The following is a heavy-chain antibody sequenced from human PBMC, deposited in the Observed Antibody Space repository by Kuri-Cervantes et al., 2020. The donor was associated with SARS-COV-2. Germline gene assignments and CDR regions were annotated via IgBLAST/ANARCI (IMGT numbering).Heavy chain of an antibody. CDR3: ARARVRGLITAYYYYGMDV. Sequence: ASVKVSCKASGYTFTSYGIIWVRQAPGQGLEWMGWISGDNGDTNYAQKFQGRVTITKDTSTSTAYMELRSLRSDDTAVYFCARARVRGLITAYYYYGMDVWGQGTTVTVSS. D-gene: IGHD3-10*01. CDR1: GYTFTSYG. CDR2: ISGDNGDT. J-gene: IGHJ6*02. V-gene: IGHV1-18*04.